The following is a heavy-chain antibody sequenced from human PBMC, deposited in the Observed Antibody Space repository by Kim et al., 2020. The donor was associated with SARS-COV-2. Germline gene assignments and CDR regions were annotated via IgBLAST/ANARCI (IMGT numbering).Heavy chain of an antibody. Sequence: GGSLRLSCAASGFNFARAWMNWVRQAPGKGLEWVGRIKSQPDGGTTDYAAPVEDRFTISRDDSKETLYLQMDSLKTEDTAMYYCTTVSFADNWGQGTLVT. J-gene: IGHJ4*02. CDR2: IKSQPDGGTT. D-gene: IGHD3-3*01. V-gene: IGHV3-15*01. CDR1: GFNFARAW. CDR3: TTVSFADN.